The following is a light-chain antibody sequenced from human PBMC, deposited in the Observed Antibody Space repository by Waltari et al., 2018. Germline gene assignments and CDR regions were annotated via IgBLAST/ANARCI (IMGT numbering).Light chain of an antibody. J-gene: IGLJ2*01. CDR1: SRAAGGYNY. V-gene: IGLV2-11*01. CDR2: DVS. Sequence: QSALTQPRSVSGSPGQSVTISCTGTSRAAGGYNYFSWYQHHPGNVPNLIIFDVSTRPSGVPNRFSGSKSGNTASLTISGLLAEDEADYYCCSYAGSYTLIFGGGTKMTVL. CDR3: CSYAGSYTLI.